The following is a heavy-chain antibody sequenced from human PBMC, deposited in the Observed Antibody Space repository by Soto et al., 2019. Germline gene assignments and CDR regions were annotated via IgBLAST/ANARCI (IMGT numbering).Heavy chain of an antibody. CDR3: AREGREDSRIAARPYYYYGMDV. Sequence: EVQLVESGGGLVQPGGSLRLSCAASGFTFSSYWMSWVRQAPGKGLEWVANIKQDGSEKYSVDSVKGRFTISRDNAKNSLYLQMNSLRAEDTAVYYCAREGREDSRIAARPYYYYGMDVWGQGTTVTVSS. V-gene: IGHV3-7*03. CDR2: IKQDGSEK. CDR1: GFTFSSYW. D-gene: IGHD6-6*01. J-gene: IGHJ6*02.